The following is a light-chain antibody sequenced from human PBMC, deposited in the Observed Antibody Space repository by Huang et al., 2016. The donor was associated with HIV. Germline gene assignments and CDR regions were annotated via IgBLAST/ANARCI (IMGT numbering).Light chain of an antibody. CDR2: AAS. J-gene: IGKJ1*01. Sequence: AIQMTQSPSSLSASVGDRVTINCRASQGIRDDLAWYQYKPGKVPKLVIYAASTLQSGVPSRFSGSGSGTDFTLAINSLQPEDFATYYCLQSRNYPWTFGQGTKVEIK. V-gene: IGKV1-6*01. CDR1: QGIRDD. CDR3: LQSRNYPWT.